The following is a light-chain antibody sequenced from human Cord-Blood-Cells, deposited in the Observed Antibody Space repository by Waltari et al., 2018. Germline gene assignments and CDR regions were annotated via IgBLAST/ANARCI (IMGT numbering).Light chain of an antibody. CDR3: QQYGSSPWT. J-gene: IGKJ1*01. V-gene: IGKV3-20*01. CDR1: QSVSSSY. Sequence: EIVLTQSPGTLSLSPGERATLSCRASQSVSSSYLAWYQQKPGQAPRLLIYGASSRATGIPDRFRCRGSGTDFTLTISRLEPEDFAVYYCQQYGSSPWTFGQGTKVEIK. CDR2: GAS.